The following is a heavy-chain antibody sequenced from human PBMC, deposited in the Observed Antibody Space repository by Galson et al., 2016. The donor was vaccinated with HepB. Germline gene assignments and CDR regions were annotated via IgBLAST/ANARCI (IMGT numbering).Heavy chain of an antibody. CDR1: GASINDSTW. V-gene: IGHV4-4*02. D-gene: IGHD2-2*01. Sequence: TLSLTCTVSGASINDSTWWTWVRQAPGRGLEGIGEIYHTETTKKNPFLSSRFTLSIDKSRNQFSLNLTSATAADTAVYYCARAAVVPGARMVFDPWGQGTLVTVSS. CDR2: IYHTETT. J-gene: IGHJ5*02. CDR3: ARAAVVPGARMVFDP.